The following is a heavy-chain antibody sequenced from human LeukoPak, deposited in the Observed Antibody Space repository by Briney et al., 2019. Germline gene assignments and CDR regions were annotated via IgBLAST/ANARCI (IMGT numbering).Heavy chain of an antibody. D-gene: IGHD4-17*01. CDR1: GYTFTSYG. CDR2: ISAYNGNT. Sequence: ASVKVSCKTSGYTFTSYGISWVRQAPEQGLEWMGWISAYNGNTNYAQKLQGRVTMTTDTSTSTAYMELRSLRSDDTAVYYCARATVTTPADWFDPWGQGTLVTVFS. V-gene: IGHV1-18*01. J-gene: IGHJ5*02. CDR3: ARATVTTPADWFDP.